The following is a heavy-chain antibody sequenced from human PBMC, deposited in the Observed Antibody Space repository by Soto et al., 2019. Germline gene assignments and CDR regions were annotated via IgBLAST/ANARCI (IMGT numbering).Heavy chain of an antibody. J-gene: IGHJ5*02. CDR1: GVTFSSFA. Sequence: QVQLVQSGAEVKQPGSSVKVSCQASGVTFSSFAISWVRQAPGQGLELMGGIIPIFRTPNYAQNFQGRVTITAEESTSSVYLYQRRLRYDETAVYYWARSTGSGFRPGTNRFHGFDPWGQGNLVNVSS. V-gene: IGHV1-69*01. D-gene: IGHD5-12*01. CDR2: IIPIFRTP. CDR3: ARSTGSGFRPGTNRFHGFDP.